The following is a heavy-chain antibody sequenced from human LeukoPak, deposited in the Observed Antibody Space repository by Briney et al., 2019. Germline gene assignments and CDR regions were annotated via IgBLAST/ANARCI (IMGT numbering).Heavy chain of an antibody. CDR2: MNPNSGNT. V-gene: IGHV1-8*01. D-gene: IGHD3-22*01. J-gene: IGHJ4*02. CDR1: GYTFTSYD. CDR3: ARVQPHRIYYDNSDYPTRNDY. Sequence: ASVKVSCKASGYTFTSYDINWVRQATGQGLEWMGWMNPNSGNTGYVQKFKGRVTMTTDTSTSTAYMELRSLRSDDTAVYYCARVQPHRIYYDNSDYPTRNDYWGQGTLVTVSS.